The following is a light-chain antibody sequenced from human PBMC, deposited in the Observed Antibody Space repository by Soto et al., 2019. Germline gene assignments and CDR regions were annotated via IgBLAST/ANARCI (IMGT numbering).Light chain of an antibody. V-gene: IGLV1-47*02. Sequence: QSVLTQPPSASGTPGQRVTISCSGSSSNIGSNYVYWYQQLPETAPKLLIYSNNQRPSGVPDRFSGSKSGTSASLAISGLRSEDEADYYCAAWDDSLSGLVFGGGTKLTVL. CDR1: SSNIGSNY. J-gene: IGLJ2*01. CDR3: AAWDDSLSGLV. CDR2: SNN.